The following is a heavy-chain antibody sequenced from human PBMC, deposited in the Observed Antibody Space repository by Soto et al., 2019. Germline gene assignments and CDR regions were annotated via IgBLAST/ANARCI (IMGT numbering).Heavy chain of an antibody. J-gene: IGHJ4*02. CDR1: GGSISSCY. D-gene: IGHD5-12*01. Sequence: SETLSLACTVSGGSISSCYWSWIRQPSGKGLEWIGRIYTSGSTSFNPSLESRVAMSVDTSKNHFSLNLSSVTAADMAVYYCARGGSYSAYNFAHGIQLWSFDFWGQGALVTVSS. CDR3: ARGGSYSAYNFAHGIQLWSFDF. CDR2: IYTSGST. V-gene: IGHV4-4*07.